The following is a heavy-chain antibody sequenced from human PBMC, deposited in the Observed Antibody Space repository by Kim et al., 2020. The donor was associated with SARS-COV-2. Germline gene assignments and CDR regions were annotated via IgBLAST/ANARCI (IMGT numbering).Heavy chain of an antibody. CDR1: GYTFTSYG. Sequence: ASVKVSCKPSGYTFTSYGISWVRQAPGQGLEWMGWISAYNGNTNYAQKLQGRVTMTTDTSTSTAYMELRSLRSDDTAVYYCAREGDPTYVWGSYRHYYFDYWGQGTLVTVSS. D-gene: IGHD3-16*02. V-gene: IGHV1-18*01. J-gene: IGHJ4*02. CDR3: AREGDPTYVWGSYRHYYFDY. CDR2: ISAYNGNT.